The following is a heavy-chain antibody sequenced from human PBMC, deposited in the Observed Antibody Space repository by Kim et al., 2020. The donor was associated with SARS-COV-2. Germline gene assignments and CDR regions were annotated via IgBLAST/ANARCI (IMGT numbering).Heavy chain of an antibody. CDR2: INPSGGST. J-gene: IGHJ6*02. Sequence: ASVKVSCKASGYTFTSYYMHWVRQAPGQGLEWMGIINPSGGSTSYAQKFQGRVTMTRDTSTSTVYMELSSLRSEDTAVYYCASASPVTVYDYSGMDVWGQGTTVTVSS. D-gene: IGHD4-17*01. V-gene: IGHV1-46*01. CDR1: GYTFTSYY. CDR3: ASASPVTVYDYSGMDV.